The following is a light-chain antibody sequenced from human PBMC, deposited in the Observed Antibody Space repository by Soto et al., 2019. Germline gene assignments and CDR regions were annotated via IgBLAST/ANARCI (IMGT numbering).Light chain of an antibody. V-gene: IGKV3-20*01. Sequence: ECVLTQSPGTLSLSPGERATLSCRASQTVRNNYLAWYQQKHGQAPKLLIYDASSRATGIPDRFSGGGSGTDFILTISRLEPEDFAVYYCQQFSSYPLTFGGGTKVEIK. CDR3: QQFSSYPLT. CDR2: DAS. CDR1: QTVRNNY. J-gene: IGKJ4*01.